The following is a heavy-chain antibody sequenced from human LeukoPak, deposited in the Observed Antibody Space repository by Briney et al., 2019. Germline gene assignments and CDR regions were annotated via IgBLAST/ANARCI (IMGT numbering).Heavy chain of an antibody. V-gene: IGHV1-18*01. CDR1: GYTFTSYG. CDR2: ISAYNGNT. D-gene: IGHD5-18*01. Sequence: GASVKVSCKASGYTFTSYGISWVRQAPGQGLEWMGWISAYNGNTNYAQKLQGRVTMTTDTSTSTAHMELRSLRSDDTAVYYCARSNSYGHIDHWGQGTLVTVSS. J-gene: IGHJ5*02. CDR3: ARSNSYGHIDH.